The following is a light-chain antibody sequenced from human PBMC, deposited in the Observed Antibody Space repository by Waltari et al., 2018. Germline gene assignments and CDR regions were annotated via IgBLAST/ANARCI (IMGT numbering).Light chain of an antibody. CDR3: ATWNDTLSRV. CDR1: SSNIGSYY. J-gene: IGLJ2*01. V-gene: IGLV1-47*01. Sequence: QSVLTQPPSASGTPGQRVTISCSGSSSNIGSYYVYWYQQLPGTAPKLLIYRNDPRPSGVPDRFSGSKSGTSASLAISGLRSEDEAVYYCATWNDTLSRVFGGGTKLTVL. CDR2: RND.